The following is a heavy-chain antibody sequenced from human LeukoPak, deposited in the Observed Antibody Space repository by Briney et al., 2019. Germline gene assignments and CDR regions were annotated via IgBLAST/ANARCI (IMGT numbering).Heavy chain of an antibody. CDR3: ARDRLRGDGMDV. V-gene: IGHV3-21*01. Sequence: GGSLRLSCAASGFPFSSFGINWVRQAPGKGLEWVSYISSSSSHIYYADSVRGRFTISRDNAKNSLYLQMNSLRAEDTAVYYCARDRLRGDGMDVWGQGTTVTVSS. D-gene: IGHD2-21*01. CDR1: GFPFSSFG. J-gene: IGHJ6*02. CDR2: ISSSSSHI.